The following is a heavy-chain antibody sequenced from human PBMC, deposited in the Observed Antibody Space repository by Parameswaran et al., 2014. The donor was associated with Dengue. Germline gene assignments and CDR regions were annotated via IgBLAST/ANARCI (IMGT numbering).Heavy chain of an antibody. Sequence: VRQAPGQGLEWMGIISPSGGSTSYAQKFQGRVTMTRDTSTSTVYMELSSLRSEDTAVYYCARAGGTTGFDPWGQGTLVTVSS. J-gene: IGHJ5*02. V-gene: IGHV1-46*03. CDR3: ARAGGTTGFDP. D-gene: IGHD1-1*01. CDR2: ISPSGGST.